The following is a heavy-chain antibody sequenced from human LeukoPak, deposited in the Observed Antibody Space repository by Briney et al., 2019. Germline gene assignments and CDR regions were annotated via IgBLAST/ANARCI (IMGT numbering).Heavy chain of an antibody. J-gene: IGHJ5*02. CDR3: AREGRYCSGGSCPGGFDP. V-gene: IGHV1-69*01. D-gene: IGHD2-15*01. CDR1: GGTFSSYA. CDR2: IIPIFGTA. Sequence: SVKVSCKASGGTFSSYAIGWVRQAPGQGLEWMGGIIPIFGTANYAQKFQGRVTITADESTSTAYMELSSLRSEDTAVYYCAREGRYCSGGSCPGGFDPWGQGTLVTVSS.